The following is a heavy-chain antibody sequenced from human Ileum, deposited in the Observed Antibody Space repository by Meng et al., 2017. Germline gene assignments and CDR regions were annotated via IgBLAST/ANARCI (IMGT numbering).Heavy chain of an antibody. CDR3: ARNGAYSADP. D-gene: IGHD2-21*01. V-gene: IGHV4-4*02. Sequence: QVQRQERGPGLVEPSGTLSLTCAVSGASISSGYWWSWVRQPPGKGLEWIGEIHHGGGTNYNPSLKSRVTISVDKSSNQYTLRLTSVTAADTAMYYCARNGAYSADPWGQGTLVTISS. J-gene: IGHJ5*02. CDR2: IHHGGGT. CDR1: GASISSGYW.